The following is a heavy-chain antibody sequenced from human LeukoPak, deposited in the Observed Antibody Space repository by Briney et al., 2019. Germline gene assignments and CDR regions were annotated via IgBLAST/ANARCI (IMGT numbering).Heavy chain of an antibody. J-gene: IGHJ4*02. CDR3: AKDHIQGLEYFDWSIDY. D-gene: IGHD3-9*01. Sequence: SCKASGGTFSSYAMSWVRQAPGKGLEWVSAISGRGGRTYYADSVKGRFTISRDNSKNTLYLQMNSLSAEDTAVYYCAKDHIQGLEYFDWSIDYWGQGTLVTVSS. V-gene: IGHV3-23*01. CDR2: ISGRGGRT. CDR1: GGTFSSYA.